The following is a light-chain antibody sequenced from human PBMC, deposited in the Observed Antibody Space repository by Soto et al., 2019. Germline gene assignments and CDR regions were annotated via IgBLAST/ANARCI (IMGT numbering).Light chain of an antibody. V-gene: IGLV1-40*01. J-gene: IGLJ2*01. CDR1: SSNIGAGYD. Sequence: QPVLTQPPSVSGAPGQRVTISCTGSSSNIGAGYDVNWYQQLPGTAPKLLIYGHTDRPSGVPDRFSGSKSGTSASLAITGLQAEDEADYYCQSYDSSLSGWVVFGGGTKVTVL. CDR2: GHT. CDR3: QSYDSSLSGWVV.